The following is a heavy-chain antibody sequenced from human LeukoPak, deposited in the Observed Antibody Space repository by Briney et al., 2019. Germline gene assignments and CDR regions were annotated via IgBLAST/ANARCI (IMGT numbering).Heavy chain of an antibody. D-gene: IGHD2-2*01. V-gene: IGHV3-64*01. J-gene: IGHJ4*02. CDR1: GFIIRSYP. CDR3: AREQPAGSTDY. Sequence: RGSLRLSCAVSGFIIRSYPMHWVRQAPGKGLEYVSVISPDGDTTYYTSSVKGRFTISRDNSKDTLFLQMGSLRDEDTAVYYCAREQPAGSTDYWGQGTLVTVSS. CDR2: ISPDGDTT.